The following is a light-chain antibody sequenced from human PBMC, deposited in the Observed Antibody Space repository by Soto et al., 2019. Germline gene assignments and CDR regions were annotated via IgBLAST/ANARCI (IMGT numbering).Light chain of an antibody. CDR2: GAS. V-gene: IGKV3-15*01. CDR3: QQRSKMPLT. Sequence: EIVMTQSPATLSVSPGERATLSCRASQSVSSNLAWYQQKPGQAPRLLIYGASTRATGIPARFSGSGSGTEFTLTISSLQSEDFAVYYCQQRSKMPLTFGHGTKVDIK. J-gene: IGKJ1*01. CDR1: QSVSSN.